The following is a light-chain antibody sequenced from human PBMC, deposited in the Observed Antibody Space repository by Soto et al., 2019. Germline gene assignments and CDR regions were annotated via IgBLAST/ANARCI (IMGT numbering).Light chain of an antibody. CDR1: QSISSW. CDR2: DAY. CDR3: QQYNSYPWT. J-gene: IGKJ1*01. V-gene: IGKV1-5*01. Sequence: DIQMTQSPSTLSASVGDRVTITCRASQSISSWLAWYQRKPGKAPKLLIYDAYSLQSGVPSRFSGSESGTEFTLTINSLQPDDFATYYCQQYNSYPWTFGQGTRWIS.